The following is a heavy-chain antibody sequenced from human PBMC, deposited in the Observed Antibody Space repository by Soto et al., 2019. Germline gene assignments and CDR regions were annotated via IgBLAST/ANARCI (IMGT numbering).Heavy chain of an antibody. D-gene: IGHD3-10*01. CDR1: GGSISSGDYY. CDR2: IYYSGST. CDR3: ASMVRGAIGSYFDY. Sequence: SETLSLTCTVSGGSISSGDYYWSWIRQPPGKGLEWIGYIYYSGSTYYNPSLKSRVTISVDTSKNQFSLKLSSVTAADTAVYYCASMVRGAIGSYFDYWGQGTLVTVSS. J-gene: IGHJ4*02. V-gene: IGHV4-30-4*01.